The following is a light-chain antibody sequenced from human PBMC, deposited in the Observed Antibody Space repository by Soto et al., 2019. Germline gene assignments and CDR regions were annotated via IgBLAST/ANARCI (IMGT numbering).Light chain of an antibody. J-gene: IGKJ4*01. CDR3: QQYDNLPLT. Sequence: DIPMTQSPSSLSASVRDRVTITCQASQDISNYLNWYQQKPGQAPKLLIYDASNLETGVPSRFSGSGSGTDFTFTISSLQPEDIATYYCQQYDNLPLTFGGGTKVEIK. CDR2: DAS. V-gene: IGKV1-33*01. CDR1: QDISNY.